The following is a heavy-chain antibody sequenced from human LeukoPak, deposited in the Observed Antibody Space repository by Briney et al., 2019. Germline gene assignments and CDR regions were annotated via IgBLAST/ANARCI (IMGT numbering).Heavy chain of an antibody. D-gene: IGHD2/OR15-2a*01. CDR2: IYYSGST. CDR1: GVSISSSSYY. V-gene: IGHV4-39*07. J-gene: IGHJ5*02. Sequence: SETLSLTCTVSGVSISSSSYYWGWIRQPPGKGLEWIGSIYYSGSTYYNPSLKSRVTISVDTSKNQFSLKLSSVTAADTAVYYCARDSHDYFLFWWFDPWGQGTLVTVSS. CDR3: ARDSHDYFLFWWFDP.